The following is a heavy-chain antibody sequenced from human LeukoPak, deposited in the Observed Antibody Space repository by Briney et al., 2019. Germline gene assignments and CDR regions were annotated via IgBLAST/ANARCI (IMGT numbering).Heavy chain of an antibody. V-gene: IGHV4-39*07. CDR2: IYYSGST. CDR3: ARGSTYYDFWSGYHFDY. J-gene: IGHJ4*02. D-gene: IGHD3-3*01. Sequence: SETLSLTCTASGGSISSSSYYWGWIRQPPGKGLEWIGSIYYSGSTYYNPSLKSRVTISVDTSKNQSSLKLSSVTAADTAVYYCARGSTYYDFWSGYHFDYWGQGTLVTVSS. CDR1: GGSISSSSYY.